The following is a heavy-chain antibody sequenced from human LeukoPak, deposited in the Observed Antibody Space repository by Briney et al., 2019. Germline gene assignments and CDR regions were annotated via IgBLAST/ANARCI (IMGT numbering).Heavy chain of an antibody. CDR3: ARGRRATAKDCYYMDV. D-gene: IGHD2-21*02. CDR2: IIPIFGTA. Sequence: GSSVKVSCKASGGTFSSYAISWVRQAPGQGLEWMGGIIPIFGTANYAQKFQGRVTITTDESTSTAYMELSSLRSEDTAVYYCARGRRATAKDCYYMDVWGKGTTVTVSS. V-gene: IGHV1-69*05. CDR1: GGTFSSYA. J-gene: IGHJ6*03.